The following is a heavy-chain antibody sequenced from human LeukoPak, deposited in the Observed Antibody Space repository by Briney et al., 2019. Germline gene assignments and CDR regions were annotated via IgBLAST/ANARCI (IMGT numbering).Heavy chain of an antibody. CDR1: GFTVSSYA. D-gene: IGHD6-19*01. CDR2: VTGHTASI. Sequence: TGRCLRLSCAASGFTVSSYAISSGRQAPGKGLEWVSTVTGHTASIYYAESVKGRFTISRDNSKNTLYLQMNSLRAEVTAVYYCAKDTPLIGYASGWSVNSFDSWGQGTLVTVSS. V-gene: IGHV3-23*01. CDR3: AKDTPLIGYASGWSVNSFDS. J-gene: IGHJ4*02.